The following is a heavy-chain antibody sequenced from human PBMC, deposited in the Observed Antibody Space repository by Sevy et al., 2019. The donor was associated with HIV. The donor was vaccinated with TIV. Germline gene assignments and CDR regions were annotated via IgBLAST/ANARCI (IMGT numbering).Heavy chain of an antibody. V-gene: IGHV3-30*02. Sequence: GGSLRLSCAASGFTFSTYGMHWVRQAPGKGLEWVAFIRFDGSIKYYTDSVKGRLTISRYNSKNTLYLQMNSLRAEDTAVYFCAKVLHIVVVPAAIDYYYGMDVWGQGTTVTVSS. CDR3: AKVLHIVVVPAAIDYYYGMDV. J-gene: IGHJ6*02. CDR1: GFTFSTYG. CDR2: IRFDGSIK. D-gene: IGHD2-2*01.